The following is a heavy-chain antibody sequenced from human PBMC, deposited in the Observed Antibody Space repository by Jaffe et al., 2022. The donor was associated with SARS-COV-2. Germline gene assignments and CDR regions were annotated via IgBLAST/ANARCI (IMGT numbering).Heavy chain of an antibody. CDR2: IYYSGST. V-gene: IGHV4-39*01. CDR3: ARHGAGGYGSGSYYPLGYYYYYMDV. Sequence: QLQLQESGPGLVKPSETLSLTCTVSGGSISSSSYYWGWIRQPPGKGLEWIGSIYYSGSTYYNPSLKSRVTISVDTSKNQFSLKLSSVTAADTAVYYCARHGAGGYGSGSYYPLGYYYYYMDVWGKGTTVTVSS. D-gene: IGHD3-10*01. CDR1: GGSISSSSYY. J-gene: IGHJ6*03.